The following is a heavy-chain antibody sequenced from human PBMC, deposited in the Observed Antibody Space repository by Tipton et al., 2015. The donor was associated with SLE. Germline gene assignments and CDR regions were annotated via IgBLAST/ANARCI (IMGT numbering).Heavy chain of an antibody. CDR2: IYTSVST. J-gene: IGHJ4*02. V-gene: IGHV4-4*08. Sequence: TLSLTCTVSGGSISSHYWSWIRQPPGKGLEWIGYIYTSVSTNYNPPLKSRVTIPVDTSKNQFSLKLSSVTAADTAVYYCASILLGQFDYWGQGTLVTVSS. CDR3: ASILLGQFDY. D-gene: IGHD2/OR15-2a*01. CDR1: GGSISSHY.